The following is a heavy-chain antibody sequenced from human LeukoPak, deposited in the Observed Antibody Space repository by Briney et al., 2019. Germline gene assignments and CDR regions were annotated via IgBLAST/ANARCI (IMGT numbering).Heavy chain of an antibody. J-gene: IGHJ4*02. D-gene: IGHD1-1*01. CDR2: ISYDGSNK. CDR1: GFTFSTYG. V-gene: IGHV3-30*19. Sequence: PGGSLRLSCATSGFTFSTYGMHWVRQAPGKGLEGVAVISYDGSNKYYADSVKVRFTISRDNSKNTLYVQMNSLRAEDTAVYYCARVREYDSRDLDYWGQGTLVTVSS. CDR3: ARVREYDSRDLDY.